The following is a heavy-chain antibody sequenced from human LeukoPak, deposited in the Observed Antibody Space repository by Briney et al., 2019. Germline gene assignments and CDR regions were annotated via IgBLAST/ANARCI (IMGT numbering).Heavy chain of an antibody. V-gene: IGHV4-30-4*01. CDR2: IYYSGST. J-gene: IGHJ4*02. D-gene: IGHD3-16*01. Sequence: PSETLSLTCTVSGGSISSGDYYWSWIRQPPGKGLEWIGYIYYSGSTYYNPSLKSRVTISVDTSKNQFSLNLSSVTAADTAVYYCARGGLRDYYFDYWGQGTLVTVSS. CDR3: ARGGLRDYYFDY. CDR1: GGSISSGDYY.